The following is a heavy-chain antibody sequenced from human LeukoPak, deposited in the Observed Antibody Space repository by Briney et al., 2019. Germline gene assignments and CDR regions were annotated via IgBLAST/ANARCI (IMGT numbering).Heavy chain of an antibody. D-gene: IGHD3-9*01. V-gene: IGHV3-21*01. CDR1: GFTFSSYS. CDR2: ISSSSSYI. J-gene: IGHJ4*02. CDR3: ARAWDYDILTGYLAGPYYFDY. Sequence: GGSLRLSCAASGFTFSSYSMNWVRQAPGKGLEWVSSISSSSSYIYYADSVKGRFTISRDNAKNSLYLQMNSLRAEDTAVYYCARAWDYDILTGYLAGPYYFDYWGQGTLVTVSS.